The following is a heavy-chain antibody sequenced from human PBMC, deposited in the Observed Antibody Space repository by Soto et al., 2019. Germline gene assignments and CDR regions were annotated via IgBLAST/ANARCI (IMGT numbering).Heavy chain of an antibody. D-gene: IGHD5-18*01. V-gene: IGHV1-2*02. CDR3: ARWDEDTATARGGNYYGMDV. CDR1: GFSFTGYY. Sequence: GASVKVSCKASGFSFTGYYIHWLRQAPGQGLEWMGWINAHSGGTEYAQKFQGRVTLTRDTSISTAYMELSRLRSDDTAVYYCARWDEDTATARGGNYYGMDVWGQGTTVTVSS. J-gene: IGHJ6*02. CDR2: INAHSGGT.